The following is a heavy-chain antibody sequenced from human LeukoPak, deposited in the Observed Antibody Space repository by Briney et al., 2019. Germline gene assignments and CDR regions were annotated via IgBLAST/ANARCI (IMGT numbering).Heavy chain of an antibody. V-gene: IGHV3-30*02. Sequence: GGSLRLSCAASGFTFSSYGMHWVRQAPGKGLEWVAFIRYDGSNKYYADSVKGRFTISRDNSKNTLYLQMNSLRAEDTAVYYCAKDPSYYRGDYFDYWGQGTLVTVSS. CDR1: GFTFSSYG. J-gene: IGHJ4*02. D-gene: IGHD3-10*01. CDR2: IRYDGSNK. CDR3: AKDPSYYRGDYFDY.